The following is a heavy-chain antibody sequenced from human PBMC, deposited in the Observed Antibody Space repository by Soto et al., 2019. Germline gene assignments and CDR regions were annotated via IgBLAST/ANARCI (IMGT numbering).Heavy chain of an antibody. D-gene: IGHD2-15*01. V-gene: IGHV3-23*01. J-gene: IGHJ4*02. CDR1: GFTFSSYA. CDR2: ISGSGGST. Sequence: GGSLRLSCAASGFTFSSYAMSWVRQAPGKGLEWVSAISGSGGSTYYADSVKGRFTISRDNSKNTLYLQMNSLRAEDTAVYYCAKAPVVVVVAAYYFDYWGQGTLVTVSP. CDR3: AKAPVVVVVAAYYFDY.